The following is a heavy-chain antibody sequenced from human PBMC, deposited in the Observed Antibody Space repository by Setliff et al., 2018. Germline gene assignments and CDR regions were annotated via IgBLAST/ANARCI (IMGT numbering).Heavy chain of an antibody. CDR1: GFTFSSYG. Sequence: PGGSLRLSCAASGFTFSSYGMHWVRQAPGKGLEWVAVIWYDGSSKFYGDSVKGRFTISRDNSKNTLYLQMNSLSAEDTAVYYCAREQYYNFWSGYYGMDVWGQGTTVTVSS. V-gene: IGHV3-33*01. CDR3: AREQYYNFWSGYYGMDV. CDR2: IWYDGSSK. D-gene: IGHD3-3*01. J-gene: IGHJ6*02.